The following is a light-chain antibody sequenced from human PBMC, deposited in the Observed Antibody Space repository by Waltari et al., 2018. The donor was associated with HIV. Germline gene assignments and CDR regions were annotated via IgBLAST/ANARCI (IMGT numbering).Light chain of an antibody. CDR3: CSYAGGYTLV. V-gene: IGLV2-11*01. Sequence: QSALTQPRSVSGSPGQSVTISCTGTSSDVGGYNYVSWYQQHPGKAPKLMIYDVTKRPSGVPDRFSGSKSGNTASLTISGLQAEDEADYFCCSYAGGYTLVFGGGTKLPVL. CDR1: SSDVGGYNY. CDR2: DVT. J-gene: IGLJ3*02.